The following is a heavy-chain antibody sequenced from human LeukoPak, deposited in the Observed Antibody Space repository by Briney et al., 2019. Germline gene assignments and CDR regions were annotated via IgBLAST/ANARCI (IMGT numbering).Heavy chain of an antibody. CDR2: IYSGGFT. J-gene: IGHJ4*02. D-gene: IGHD3-10*01. CDR1: GFTVSSNY. CDR3: AKDMVRGVIAGWYFDY. V-gene: IGHV3-53*05. Sequence: GGSLRLSCAASGFTVSSNYMSWVRQAPGKGLEWVSVIYSGGFTYYSDSVKGRFTISRDNSKNTLYLQMNSLRAEDTALYYCAKDMVRGVIAGWYFDYWGQGTLVTVSS.